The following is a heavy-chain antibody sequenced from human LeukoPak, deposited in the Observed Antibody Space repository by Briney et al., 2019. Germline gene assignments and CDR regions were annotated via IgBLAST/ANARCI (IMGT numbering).Heavy chain of an antibody. CDR2: IRGSGDNT. CDR3: PRITAYDDS. Sequence: GGSLRLSCAASGFTFSTYPMSWVRQAPGKGPEWVAAIRGSGDNTYYADSVKGRFTISRDNSRNTLYLQMNSLRAEDTAVYYCPRITAYDDSWGQGTLVTVSS. CDR1: GFTFSTYP. D-gene: IGHD1-20*01. J-gene: IGHJ5*01. V-gene: IGHV3-23*01.